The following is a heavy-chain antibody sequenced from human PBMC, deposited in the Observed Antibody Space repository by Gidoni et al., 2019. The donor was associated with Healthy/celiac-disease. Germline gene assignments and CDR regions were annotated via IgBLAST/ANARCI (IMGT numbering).Heavy chain of an antibody. CDR3: AKDDSPLLSPFYYYYYGMDV. D-gene: IGHD2-2*01. CDR2: ISGSGGST. V-gene: IGHV3-23*01. Sequence: EVQLLVSVGAWVRPGGSLSPPSPASGFSFSSYSLSWVRQSPGKGLEWGSAISGSGGSTYYADSVKGQFTISRDNSKNTLYLQMNSLRAEDTAVYYCAKDDSPLLSPFYYYYYGMDVWGQGTTVTVSS. CDR1: GFSFSSYS. J-gene: IGHJ6*02.